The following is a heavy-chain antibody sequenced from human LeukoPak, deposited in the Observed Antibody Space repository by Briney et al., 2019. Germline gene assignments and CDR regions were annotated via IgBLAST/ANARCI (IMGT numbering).Heavy chain of an antibody. CDR3: ARDGAMIAVPGAN. Sequence: SVKDSCKASGGTLISYAISWVRPAPGQGLEWMGGIIPLLGIANYAQKFQGRVTITADKSTSTAYMELRSLRSEDTAVYYCARDGAMIAVPGANWGQGTLVTVSS. CDR2: IIPLLGIA. D-gene: IGHD6-13*01. CDR1: GGTLISYA. J-gene: IGHJ1*01. V-gene: IGHV1-69*10.